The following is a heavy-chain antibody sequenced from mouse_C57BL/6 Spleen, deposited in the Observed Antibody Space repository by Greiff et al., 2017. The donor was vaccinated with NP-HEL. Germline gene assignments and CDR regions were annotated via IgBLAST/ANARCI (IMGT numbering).Heavy chain of an antibody. CDR3: ARYFYYGSGSFAY. J-gene: IGHJ3*01. CDR1: GFTFTDYY. CDR2: IRNKANGYTT. D-gene: IGHD1-1*01. V-gene: IGHV7-3*01. Sequence: EVQVVESGGGLVQPGGSLSLSCAASGFTFTDYYMSWVRQPPGKALEWLGFIRNKANGYTTEYSASVKGRFTISRDNSQSILYLQMNALRAEDSATYYCARYFYYGSGSFAYWGQGTLVTVSA.